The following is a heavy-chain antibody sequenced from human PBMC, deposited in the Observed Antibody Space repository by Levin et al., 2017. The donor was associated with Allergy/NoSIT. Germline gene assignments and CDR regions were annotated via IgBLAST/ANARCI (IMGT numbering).Heavy chain of an antibody. J-gene: IGHJ1*01. CDR2: IIPIFGTA. D-gene: IGHD3-22*01. Sequence: PVASVKVSCKASGGTFSSYAISWVRQAPGQGLEWMGGIIPIFGTANYAQKFQGRVTITADESTSTAYMELSSLRSEDTAVYYCARGGYYYDSSGYYYGSDFQHWGQGTLVTVSS. CDR1: GGTFSSYA. CDR3: ARGGYYYDSSGYYYGSDFQH. V-gene: IGHV1-69*13.